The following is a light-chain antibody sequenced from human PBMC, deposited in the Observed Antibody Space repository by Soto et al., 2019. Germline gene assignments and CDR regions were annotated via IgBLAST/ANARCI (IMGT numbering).Light chain of an antibody. V-gene: IGKV1-17*01. CDR3: LQHNSYPYT. CDR2: AAS. CDR1: HGTPRD. Sequence: DIQMTQSPPSLSAAVGDRFSITCQASHGTPRDLAWYQQNPGKAPTRLIYAASSLQSGVPSRFSGSGSGTEFTLTISSLQPEDCATYYCLQHNSYPYTFGQGTRLEIK. J-gene: IGKJ2*01.